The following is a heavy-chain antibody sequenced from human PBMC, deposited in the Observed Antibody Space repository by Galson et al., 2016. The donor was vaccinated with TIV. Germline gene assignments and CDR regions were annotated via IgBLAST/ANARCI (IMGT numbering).Heavy chain of an antibody. CDR1: GASVSSGGYY. CDR2: MYYSGST. J-gene: IGHJ6*03. Sequence: ETLSLTCTVSGASVSSGGYYWTWMRQSPGKGLEWIGYMYYSGSTDYNPSLKSRVTIAGDTSKNQSSLKLSAVTAADTAVYYFARETSMGVTIDLFYYYMDVWGKGTTVTVSS. CDR3: ARETSMGVTIDLFYYYMDV. V-gene: IGHV4-61*08. D-gene: IGHD2/OR15-2a*01.